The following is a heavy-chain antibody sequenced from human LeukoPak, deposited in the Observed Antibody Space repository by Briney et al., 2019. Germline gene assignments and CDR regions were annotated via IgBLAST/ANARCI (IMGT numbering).Heavy chain of an antibody. CDR1: GGSISSSSYY. D-gene: IGHD1-14*01. V-gene: IGHV4-39*01. CDR2: IYHSGST. Sequence: SETLSLTCTVSGGSISSSSYYWGWIRQPPGKGLEWIGSIYHSGSTYYNPSLKSRVTISVDTSKNQFSLKLSSVTPADTAVYYCAGLIRPGWFDPWGQGTLVTVSS. CDR3: AGLIRPGWFDP. J-gene: IGHJ5*02.